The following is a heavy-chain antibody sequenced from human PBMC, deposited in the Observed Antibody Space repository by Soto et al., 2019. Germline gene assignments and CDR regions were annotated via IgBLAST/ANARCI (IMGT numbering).Heavy chain of an antibody. CDR3: AKDSGGGVRGVLDAFDI. CDR1: GFTFDDYA. V-gene: IGHV3-9*01. CDR2: ISWNSGSI. D-gene: IGHD3-10*01. J-gene: IGHJ3*02. Sequence: FLRLSCAASGFTFDDYAMHWVRQAPGKGLEGVSGISWNSGSIGYADSVKGRFTISRDNAKNSLYLQMNSLRAEDTALYYCAKDSGGGVRGVLDAFDIWGQGTMVTVSS.